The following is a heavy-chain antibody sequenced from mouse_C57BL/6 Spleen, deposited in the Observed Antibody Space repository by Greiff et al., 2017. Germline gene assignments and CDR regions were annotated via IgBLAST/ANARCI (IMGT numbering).Heavy chain of an antibody. CDR3: ASWGYGNYWYFDV. Sequence: EVQRVESGPELVKPGASVKISCKASGYSFTGYYMNWVKQSPEKSLEWIGEINPSTGGTTYNQKFKAKATLTVDKSSSTAYMQLKSLTSEDSAVYYCASWGYGNYWYFDVWGTGTTVTVSS. J-gene: IGHJ1*03. V-gene: IGHV1-42*01. CDR2: INPSTGGT. D-gene: IGHD2-1*01. CDR1: GYSFTGYY.